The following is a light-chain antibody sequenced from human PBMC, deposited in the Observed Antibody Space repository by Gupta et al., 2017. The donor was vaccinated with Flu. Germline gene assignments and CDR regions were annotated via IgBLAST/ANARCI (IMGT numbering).Light chain of an antibody. CDR2: GAS. V-gene: IGKV3-20*01. CDR1: QSVRSSY. CDR3: QQDGSSKWT. J-gene: IGKJ1*01. Sequence: EIVLTQSPGTLSLSPGERATLSCRASQSVRSSYLAWYQQKPGQAPRLLIYGASSRATGIPDRFSGSGSGTDFTLTISRLEPEDFAVYYCQQDGSSKWTFGQGTKVEIK.